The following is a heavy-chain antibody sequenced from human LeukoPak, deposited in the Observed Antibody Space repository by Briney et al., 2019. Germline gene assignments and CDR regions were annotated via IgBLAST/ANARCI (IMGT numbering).Heavy chain of an antibody. Sequence: ASVKVSCKASGYTFTSYYMHWVRQAPGQGLEWMGIINPSGGSTSCAQKFQGRVTITRNTSISTAYMELSSLRSEDTAVYYCARSVYRSSSAHLLHWGQGTLVTVSS. CDR3: ARSVYRSSSAHLLH. J-gene: IGHJ4*02. V-gene: IGHV1-46*01. CDR1: GYTFTSYY. D-gene: IGHD6-6*01. CDR2: INPSGGST.